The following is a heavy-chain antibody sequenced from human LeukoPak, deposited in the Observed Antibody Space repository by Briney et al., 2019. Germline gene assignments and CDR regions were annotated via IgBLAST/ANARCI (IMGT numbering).Heavy chain of an antibody. CDR3: AKSLSNTWVRRSELYGMDV. V-gene: IGHV3-23*01. Sequence: TGGSLRLSCAASGFTFSSYAMTWVRQAPGKGLEWVSVISGRSGTTYYADSVKGRFTISRDNSKNTLDLQMSSLRDEDTAVYYCAKSLSNTWVRRSELYGMDVWGQGTTVTVSS. D-gene: IGHD1-7*01. J-gene: IGHJ6*02. CDR1: GFTFSSYA. CDR2: ISGRSGTT.